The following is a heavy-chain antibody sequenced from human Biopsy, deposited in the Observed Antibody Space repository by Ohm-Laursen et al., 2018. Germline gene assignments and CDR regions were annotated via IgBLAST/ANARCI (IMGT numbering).Heavy chain of an antibody. CDR1: GFTLDDYA. D-gene: IGHD6-19*01. V-gene: IGHV3-9*01. CDR3: AKDRRAVAGYDAFDI. Sequence: SLRLSCAASGFTLDDYAMHWVRQAPGKGLEWVSGISWNSGSIGYADSVKGRFTISRDNAKNSLYLQMNSLRAEDTALYYCAKDRRAVAGYDAFDIWGQGTMVTVSS. J-gene: IGHJ3*02. CDR2: ISWNSGSI.